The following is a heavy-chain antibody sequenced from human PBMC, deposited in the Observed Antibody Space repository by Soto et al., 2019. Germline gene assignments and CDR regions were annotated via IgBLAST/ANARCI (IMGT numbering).Heavy chain of an antibody. CDR2: IYPGDSDT. J-gene: IGHJ6*02. CDR1: GYSFTSYW. V-gene: IGHV5-51*01. CDR3: ARLEGSGDGGDYYGMDV. Sequence: GESLKISCKGSGYSFTSYWSGWVRQMPGKGLEWMGIIYPGDSDTRYSPSFQGQVTISADKSISTAYLQWSSLKASDTAMYYCARLEGSGDGGDYYGMDVWGQGTTVTVSS. D-gene: IGHD3-10*01.